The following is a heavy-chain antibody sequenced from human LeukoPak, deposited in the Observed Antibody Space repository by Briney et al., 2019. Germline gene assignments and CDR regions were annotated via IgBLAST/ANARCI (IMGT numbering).Heavy chain of an antibody. D-gene: IGHD5-12*01. CDR2: IYYSGST. Sequence: PSGTLSLTCSVSGGSISSYYWTWIRQPPGKRLEWIRYIYYSGSTKYNPSFKSRVTMSVDTSKSHFSLKLSSVTAADTAVYYCARQDVATSHDAFDIWGQGTMVTVSS. V-gene: IGHV4-59*08. CDR1: GGSISSYY. J-gene: IGHJ3*02. CDR3: ARQDVATSHDAFDI.